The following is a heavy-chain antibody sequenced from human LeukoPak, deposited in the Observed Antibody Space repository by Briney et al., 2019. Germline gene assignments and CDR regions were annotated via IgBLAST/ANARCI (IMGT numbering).Heavy chain of an antibody. CDR1: GGSISSYY. Sequence: SETLSLTCIVSGGSISSYYWSWIRQPAGKGLEWIGRIYTSESTDYNPSLKSRVTMSVDTSKNQFSLKLSSVTAADTAVYYCARIVPAAMFYYYYYYMDVWGKGTTVTVSS. CDR3: ARIVPAAMFYYYYYYMDV. D-gene: IGHD2-2*01. V-gene: IGHV4-4*07. J-gene: IGHJ6*03. CDR2: IYTSEST.